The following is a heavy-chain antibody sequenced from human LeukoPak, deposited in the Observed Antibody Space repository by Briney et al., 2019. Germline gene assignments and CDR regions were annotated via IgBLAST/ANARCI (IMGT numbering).Heavy chain of an antibody. D-gene: IGHD3-22*01. CDR1: GFTFNYHS. Sequence: AGSLRLSCAAYGFTFNYHSMNWVRQAPGKGLEWISYISRSGDTIYYADSVKGRFTISRDNANNSLYLQMNSLRDEDTAVYYCARLLKYYYDSSGSGEDWYFDLWGRGTLVVVSS. J-gene: IGHJ2*01. CDR2: ISRSGDTI. CDR3: ARLLKYYYDSSGSGEDWYFDL. V-gene: IGHV3-48*02.